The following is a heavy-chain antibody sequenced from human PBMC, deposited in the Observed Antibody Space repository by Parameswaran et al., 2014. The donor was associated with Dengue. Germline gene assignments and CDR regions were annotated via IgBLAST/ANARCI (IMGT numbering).Heavy chain of an antibody. D-gene: IGHD5-12*01. J-gene: IGHJ6*02. Sequence: WIRQSPSRGLEWLGRTYYRSKWYYDYAVSVKSRITIKPDTSKSQFSLQLNSVTPEDTAVYYCTRWGLRGSLGPYYHGMDVWGQGTTVTVSS. CDR2: TYYRSKWYY. V-gene: IGHV6-1*01. CDR3: TRWGLRGSLGPYYHGMDV.